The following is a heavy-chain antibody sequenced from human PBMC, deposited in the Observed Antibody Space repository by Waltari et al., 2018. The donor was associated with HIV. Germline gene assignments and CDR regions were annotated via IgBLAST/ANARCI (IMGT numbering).Heavy chain of an antibody. Sequence: VPLVESGGGVVQPGRSLRLSCAASGFTFRILGIHWVRLAPGSGLQWVACIWYDGGDKFYAESVKGRFSISRDNSRNTVFLQMNRLRVEDTALYYCARDKAPYSTSSAVDYWGQGTLVTVSS. J-gene: IGHJ4*02. CDR1: GFTFRILG. CDR2: IWYDGGDK. V-gene: IGHV3-33*01. D-gene: IGHD6-6*01. CDR3: ARDKAPYSTSSAVDY.